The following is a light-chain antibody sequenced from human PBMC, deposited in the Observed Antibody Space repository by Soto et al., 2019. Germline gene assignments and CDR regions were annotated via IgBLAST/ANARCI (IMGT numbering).Light chain of an antibody. CDR2: GAS. J-gene: IGKJ4*01. V-gene: IGKV3-20*01. CDR3: QQYGSSLT. Sequence: EIVLTQSPGTLSLSPGERATLSCRASQSVSSSSYLAWYQQKPGQAPRLLIYGASSRATGIPDRFSGSGSGKDFTPTISRLEPEDFAVYYCQQYGSSLTFGGGTKVEIK. CDR1: QSVSSSSY.